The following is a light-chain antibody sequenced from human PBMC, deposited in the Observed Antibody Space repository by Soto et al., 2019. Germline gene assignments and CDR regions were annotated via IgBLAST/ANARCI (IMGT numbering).Light chain of an antibody. CDR3: QQYNNLPPDT. V-gene: IGKV3-15*01. J-gene: IGKJ2*01. CDR2: GAS. Sequence: EIILTQSPASLSVSPGERATLSCRASQSVNNNLAWYQQKPGQAPRLLIYGASTRATGIPSRFRGSGSGTEFTLTITSLHSEDFAVYFYQQYNNLPPDTFGQGTKLEIK. CDR1: QSVNNN.